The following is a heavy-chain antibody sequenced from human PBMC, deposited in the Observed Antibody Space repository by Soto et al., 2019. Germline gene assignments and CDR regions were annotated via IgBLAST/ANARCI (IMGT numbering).Heavy chain of an antibody. CDR2: IGTAGDT. D-gene: IGHD6-19*01. CDR3: ARKSAWLARNPPVDYYYGMDV. J-gene: IGHJ6*02. Sequence: GGPLRLSCSASGFTFSSYDMHWVRQATGKGLEWVSAIGTAGDTYYPGSVKGRFTMSRENAKNSLDLQMNSLRAEDTAVYYCARKSAWLARNPPVDYYYGMDVWGQGTTVSVSS. V-gene: IGHV3-13*01. CDR1: GFTFSSYD.